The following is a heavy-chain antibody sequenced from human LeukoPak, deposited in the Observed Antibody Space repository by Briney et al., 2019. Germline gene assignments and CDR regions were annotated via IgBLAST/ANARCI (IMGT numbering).Heavy chain of an antibody. J-gene: IGHJ4*02. CDR2: IYYSGGT. CDR3: ARSYYDFWSGLGLGKYYFDY. D-gene: IGHD3-3*01. CDR1: GGSISSYY. Sequence: PSETLSLTCTVSGGSISSYYWSWIRQPPGKGLEWIGCIYYSGGTNYNPSLKSRVTISVDTSKNQFSLKLSSVTAADTAVYYCARSYYDFWSGLGLGKYYFDYWGQGTLVTVSS. V-gene: IGHV4-59*01.